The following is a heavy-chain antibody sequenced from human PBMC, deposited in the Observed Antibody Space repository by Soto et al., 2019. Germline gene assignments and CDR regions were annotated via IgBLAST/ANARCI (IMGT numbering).Heavy chain of an antibody. D-gene: IGHD6-13*01. Sequence: SETLSPTSPVTGDSVHRFFWGWMWEPPGKGLECMGYVYYSGSTNYNPSLKSRVTISVDTSKNQISLRLKSVTAADTAVYYCARAETSGIHYFDYWGQGSLVTVSS. CDR2: VYYSGST. V-gene: IGHV4-59*02. J-gene: IGHJ4*02. CDR1: GDSVHRFF. CDR3: ARAETSGIHYFDY.